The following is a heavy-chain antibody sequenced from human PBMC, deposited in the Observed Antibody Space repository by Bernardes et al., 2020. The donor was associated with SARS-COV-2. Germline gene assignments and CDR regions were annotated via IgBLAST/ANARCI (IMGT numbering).Heavy chain of an antibody. J-gene: IGHJ3*02. V-gene: IGHV3-23*01. CDR2: ISCSGGST. Sequence: GGSLRLSCAASGFTFSSYAMSWVRQAPGKGLEWVSAISCSGGSTYYADSVKGRFTISRDNSKNTLYLQMNSLRAEDTAVYYCANHIHDDYDPFGAFDIWGQGTMVTVSS. CDR3: ANHIHDDYDPFGAFDI. CDR1: GFTFSSYA. D-gene: IGHD4-17*01.